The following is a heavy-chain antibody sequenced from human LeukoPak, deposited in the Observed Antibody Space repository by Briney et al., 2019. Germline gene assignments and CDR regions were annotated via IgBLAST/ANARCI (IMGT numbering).Heavy chain of an antibody. J-gene: IGHJ4*02. CDR3: AKRKGPGIAVAHDFDY. Sequence: PGGSLRLSCAASGFTFTTYWMSWVRQAPGKGLEWVSAISGSGGSTYYADSVKGRFTISRDNSKNTLYLQMNSLRAEDTAVYYCAKRKGPGIAVAHDFDYWGQGTLVTVSS. V-gene: IGHV3-23*01. CDR1: GFTFTTYW. CDR2: ISGSGGST. D-gene: IGHD6-19*01.